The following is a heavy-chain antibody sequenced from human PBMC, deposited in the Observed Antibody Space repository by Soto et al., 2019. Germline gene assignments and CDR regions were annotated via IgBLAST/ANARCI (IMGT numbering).Heavy chain of an antibody. Sequence: SDTLSLTCVVSGSSINSRTWWTWVRQPPGMGLEWIGEISRSGSTNYNPSLQSRLTISLDKSKNHFSLIMNSVTAADTAVYYCATKDAKLDYWGQESLVTVSS. CDR1: GSSINSRTW. CDR2: ISRSGST. CDR3: ATKDAKLDY. J-gene: IGHJ4*02. V-gene: IGHV4-4*02. D-gene: IGHD2-2*01.